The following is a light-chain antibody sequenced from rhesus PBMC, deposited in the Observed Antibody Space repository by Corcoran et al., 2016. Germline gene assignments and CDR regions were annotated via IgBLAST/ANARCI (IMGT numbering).Light chain of an antibody. V-gene: IGKV3-42*03. CDR2: GSS. Sequence: EIVMTQSPATLSLSPGERATLSCRASQIVSNNLAWYQQKPGQDPSLLIYGSSGRATGIPNRFSAIGSGTDFTLTISSLEPEDFAFYYCQQYSNWPLTFGGGTKVEI. CDR1: QIVSNN. CDR3: QQYSNWPLT. J-gene: IGKJ4*01.